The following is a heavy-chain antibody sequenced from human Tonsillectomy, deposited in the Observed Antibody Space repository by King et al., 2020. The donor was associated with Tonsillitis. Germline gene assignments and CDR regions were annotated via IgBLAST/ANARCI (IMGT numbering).Heavy chain of an antibody. D-gene: IGHD3-22*01. Sequence: VQLQQWGARLLKPSETLSLTCAVYGGPFSGYFWTWIRLPPGEGLEWSGEINHSGRTNYNPSLNSRVTISVDTSKNQISLKLSSVIAAETAVYYCARGPPMTYYDGNGYYFFDYWGQGILVTVSS. CDR1: GGPFSGYF. CDR2: INHSGRT. J-gene: IGHJ4*02. V-gene: IGHV4-34*01. CDR3: ARGPPMTYYDGNGYYFFDY.